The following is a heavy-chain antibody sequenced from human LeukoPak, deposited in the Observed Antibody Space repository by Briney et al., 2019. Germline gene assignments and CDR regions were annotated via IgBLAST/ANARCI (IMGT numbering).Heavy chain of an antibody. J-gene: IGHJ4*02. Sequence: KTSETLSLTCTISGGSIGSYFWSWIRQPPGKGLEWIGYIFYTGSTNYSPSLKSRVTISLDTSKNQFSLNLTSVTAADTAVYFCARIWSSLTVDYWGQGTLVSVSS. CDR1: GGSIGSYF. CDR2: IFYTGST. D-gene: IGHD3-3*01. V-gene: IGHV4-59*01. CDR3: ARIWSSLTVDY.